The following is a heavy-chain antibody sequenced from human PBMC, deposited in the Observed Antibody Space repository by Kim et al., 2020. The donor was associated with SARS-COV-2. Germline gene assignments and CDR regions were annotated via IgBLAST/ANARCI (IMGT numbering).Heavy chain of an antibody. D-gene: IGHD1-7*01. CDR2: ISSSGSTI. CDR3: ARWITGTILSYYYYYGMDV. CDR1: GFTFSSYE. J-gene: IGHJ6*02. Sequence: GGSLRLSCAASGFTFSSYEMNWIRQAPGKGLEWVSYISSSGSTIYYADSVKGRFTISRDNAKNSLYLQMNSLRAEDTAVYYCARWITGTILSYYYYYGMDVWCQGTTVTVSS. V-gene: IGHV3-48*03.